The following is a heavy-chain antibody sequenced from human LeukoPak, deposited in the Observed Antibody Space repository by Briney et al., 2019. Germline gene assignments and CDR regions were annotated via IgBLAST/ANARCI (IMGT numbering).Heavy chain of an antibody. CDR2: IYSGGST. V-gene: IGHV3-53*01. Sequence: GGSLRLSCAASGFTVSSNYMSWVRQAPGKGLEWVSVIYSGGSTYYADSVKGRFTISRDNSKNTLYLQMNSMRAEDTAVYYCARSYGDGRLYYMDVWGKGTTVTVSS. D-gene: IGHD4-17*01. CDR3: ARSYGDGRLYYMDV. J-gene: IGHJ6*03. CDR1: GFTVSSNY.